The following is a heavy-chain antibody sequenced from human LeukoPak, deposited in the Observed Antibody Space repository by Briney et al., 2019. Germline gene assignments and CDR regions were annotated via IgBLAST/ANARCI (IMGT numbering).Heavy chain of an antibody. CDR2: ISSSSSYI. D-gene: IGHD3-22*01. J-gene: IGHJ4*02. V-gene: IGHV3-21*01. CDR3: ASEYYYDSSGYYYVSSYFDY. CDR1: GFSFSSYW. Sequence: GGSLRLSCAASGFSFSSYWMHWVRQVPGKGLVWVSSISSSSSYIYYADSVKGRFTVSRDNAKNSLYLQMNSLRAEDTAVYYCASEYYYDSSGYYYVSSYFDYWGQGTLVTVSS.